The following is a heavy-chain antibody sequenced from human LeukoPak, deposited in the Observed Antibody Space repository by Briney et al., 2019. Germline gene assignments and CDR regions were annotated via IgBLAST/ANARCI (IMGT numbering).Heavy chain of an antibody. V-gene: IGHV4-61*09. D-gene: IGHD2-2*01. CDR2: IYTSGST. CDR3: ARTYCSSTSCSGVDY. CDR1: GGSISSGNYY. J-gene: IGHJ4*02. Sequence: SSETLSLTCTVSGGSISSGNYYWSWIRQPAGKGLEWIGHIYTSGSTNYNPSLKSRVTISVDTSKNQFSLKLSSVTAADTAVYYCARTYCSSTSCSGVDYWGQGTLVTVSS.